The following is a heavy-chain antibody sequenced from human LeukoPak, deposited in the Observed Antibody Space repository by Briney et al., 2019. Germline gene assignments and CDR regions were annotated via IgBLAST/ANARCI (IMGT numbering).Heavy chain of an antibody. J-gene: IGHJ6*02. CDR2: IYHSGST. CDR1: GYSISSGYY. V-gene: IGHV4-38-2*02. CDR3: AREERAYGSGINYYYGMDV. D-gene: IGHD3-10*01. Sequence: SETLSLTCTVSGYSISSGYYWGWIRQPPGKGLEWIGSIYHSGSTYYNPSLKSRVTISVDTSKNQFSLKLSSVTAADTAVYYCAREERAYGSGINYYYGMDVWGQGTTVTVSS.